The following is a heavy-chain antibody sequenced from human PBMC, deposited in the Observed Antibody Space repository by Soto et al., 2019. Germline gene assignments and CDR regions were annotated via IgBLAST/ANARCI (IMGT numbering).Heavy chain of an antibody. V-gene: IGHV4-59*01. CDR2: IYYSGST. CDR1: GGSFSGYY. D-gene: IGHD2-2*01. J-gene: IGHJ5*02. Sequence: PSETLSLTCAVYGGSFSGYYWSWIRQPPGKGLEWIGYIYYSGSTNYNPSLKSRVTISVDTSKNQFSLKLSSVTAADTAVYYCARESSCISTSCYALDNWFDPWGQGTLVTVSS. CDR3: ARESSCISTSCYALDNWFDP.